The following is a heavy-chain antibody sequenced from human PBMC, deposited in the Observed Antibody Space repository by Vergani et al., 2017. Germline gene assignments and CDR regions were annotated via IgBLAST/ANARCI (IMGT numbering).Heavy chain of an antibody. CDR2: IKQDGSEK. V-gene: IGHV3-7*03. Sequence: EVQLVESGGGLVQPGGSLRLSCAASGFTFSSYWMSWVRQAPGKGLEWVANIKQDGSEKYYVDSVKGRFTISRDNAKNSQYLQMNSLRAEDTAVYYCARVRAAAAVYYFDYWGQGTLVTVSS. J-gene: IGHJ4*02. CDR3: ARVRAAAAVYYFDY. D-gene: IGHD6-13*01. CDR1: GFTFSSYW.